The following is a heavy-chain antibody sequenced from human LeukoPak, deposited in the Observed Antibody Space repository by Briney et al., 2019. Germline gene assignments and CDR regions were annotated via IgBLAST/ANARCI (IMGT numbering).Heavy chain of an antibody. V-gene: IGHV3-21*01. CDR1: GFTFRYYS. CDR2: ISSGSTYK. Sequence: PGGSLRLSCAASGFTFRYYSINWVRQAPGKGLEWVSSISSGSTYKYYADSVKGRFTISRDNAKNSLYLQMNSLRAEDTAVYYCARGSGSHSPFDYWGQGTLVTVSS. J-gene: IGHJ4*02. D-gene: IGHD1-26*01. CDR3: ARGSGSHSPFDY.